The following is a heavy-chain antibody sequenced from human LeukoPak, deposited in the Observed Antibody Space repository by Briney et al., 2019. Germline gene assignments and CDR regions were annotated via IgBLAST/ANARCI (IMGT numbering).Heavy chain of an antibody. D-gene: IGHD6-19*01. Sequence: SETLSLTCTVSGGSISSGSYYWSWIRQPAGKGLEWIGRIYTSGSTNYNPSLKSRVTISVDTSKNQFSLKLNSVTAADTAVYYCARAVAGSGDFDYWGQGTLVTVSS. CDR2: IYTSGST. V-gene: IGHV4-61*02. CDR1: GGSISSGSYY. CDR3: ARAVAGSGDFDY. J-gene: IGHJ4*02.